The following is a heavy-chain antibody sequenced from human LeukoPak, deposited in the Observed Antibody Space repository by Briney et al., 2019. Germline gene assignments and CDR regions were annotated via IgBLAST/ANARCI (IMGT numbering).Heavy chain of an antibody. Sequence: GGSLRLSCAASGFTFSSYAMSWVRQAPGKGLEWVSAISGSGGSTYYADSVKGRFTISRDNSKNPLYLQMNSLRAEDTAVYYCAKGALYYDFWSGLDAFDIWGQGTMVTVSS. V-gene: IGHV3-23*01. D-gene: IGHD3-3*01. J-gene: IGHJ3*02. CDR3: AKGALYYDFWSGLDAFDI. CDR2: ISGSGGST. CDR1: GFTFSSYA.